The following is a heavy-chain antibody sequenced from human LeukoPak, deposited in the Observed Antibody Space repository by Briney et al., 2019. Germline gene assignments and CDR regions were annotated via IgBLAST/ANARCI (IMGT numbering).Heavy chain of an antibody. CDR3: AKRDCSGGSCYSSTFDY. CDR2: ISGSGGST. CDR1: GFTFSSYA. V-gene: IGHV3-23*01. J-gene: IGHJ4*02. D-gene: IGHD2-15*01. Sequence: PGGSLRLSCAASGFTFSSYAMSWVRQAPGKGLEWVSAISGSGGSTYYADSVKGRFTISRDNSKNTLYLQMNSLRAEDTAVYYCAKRDCSGGSCYSSTFDYWGQGTLVTVSS.